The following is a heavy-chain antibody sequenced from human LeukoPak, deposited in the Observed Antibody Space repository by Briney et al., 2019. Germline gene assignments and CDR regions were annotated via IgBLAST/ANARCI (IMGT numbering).Heavy chain of an antibody. Sequence: NPGGSLRLSCAASGFTFSSYSMNWVRQAPGKGLEWVSSISSSSSYIYYADSVKGRFTISRDNAKNSLYLQMNSLRAEDTAVYYCARDRHSSSDFDYWGQGTLVTVSS. CDR3: ARDRHSSSDFDY. V-gene: IGHV3-21*01. CDR1: GFTFSSYS. CDR2: ISSSSSYI. D-gene: IGHD6-6*01. J-gene: IGHJ4*02.